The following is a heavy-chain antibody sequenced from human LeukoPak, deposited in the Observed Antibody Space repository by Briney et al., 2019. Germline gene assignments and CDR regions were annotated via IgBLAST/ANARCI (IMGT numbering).Heavy chain of an antibody. J-gene: IGHJ3*02. V-gene: IGHV4-34*01. CDR3: ARGLCPPDPNWNCDAFDI. D-gene: IGHD1-7*01. Sequence: SETLSLTCAVYGGSFSGYYWSWIRQPPGKGLEWIGEINHSGSTNYNPSLKSRVTISVDTSKNQFSLKLSSVTAADTAVYYCARGLCPPDPNWNCDAFDIWGQGTMVTVSS. CDR1: GGSFSGYY. CDR2: INHSGST.